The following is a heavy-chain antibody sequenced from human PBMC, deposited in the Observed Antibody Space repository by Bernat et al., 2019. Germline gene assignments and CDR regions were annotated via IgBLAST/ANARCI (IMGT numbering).Heavy chain of an antibody. Sequence: EVQLVESGGGLVQPGGSLRLSCSASGFTFSRDWLSWARQAPGKGLEWVANIKQDGSEKYVTDSGKGRFTISRDNTKNSLYLQMNSQRAKDTAVYSCARGPVTHLCSYYYGMDVWGQGTTVTVSS. V-gene: IGHV3-7*03. D-gene: IGHD4-11*01. CDR2: IKQDGSEK. CDR1: GFTFSRDW. CDR3: ARGPVTHLCSYYYGMDV. J-gene: IGHJ6*02.